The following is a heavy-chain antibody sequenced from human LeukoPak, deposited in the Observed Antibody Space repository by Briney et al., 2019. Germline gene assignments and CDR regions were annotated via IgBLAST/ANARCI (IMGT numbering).Heavy chain of an antibody. V-gene: IGHV3-21*01. Sequence: GGSLRLSCAASGFTFSSYSMNWVRQAPGKGLEWVSSISSSSSYIYYADSVKGRFTISRDNAKNSLYLQMNSLRAEDTAVYYCARAEGWFGDYAFDIWGQGTMVTVSS. J-gene: IGHJ3*02. CDR3: ARAEGWFGDYAFDI. CDR1: GFTFSSYS. D-gene: IGHD3-10*01. CDR2: ISSSSSYI.